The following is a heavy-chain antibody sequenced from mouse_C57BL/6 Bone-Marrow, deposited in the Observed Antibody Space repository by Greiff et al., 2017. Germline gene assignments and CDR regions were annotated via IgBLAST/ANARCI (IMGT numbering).Heavy chain of an antibody. CDR2: IDPENGDT. CDR3: TTRGYGSVYFDY. J-gene: IGHJ2*01. CDR1: GFNIKDDY. D-gene: IGHD1-1*01. V-gene: IGHV14-4*01. Sequence: EVQLQQSGAELVRPGASVKLSCAASGFNIKDDYMHWVKQRPEQGLEWIGWIDPENGDTEYASKFKGKATITADTTSNTAYLQLSSLTSEDTAVYYCTTRGYGSVYFDYWGQGTTLTVSS.